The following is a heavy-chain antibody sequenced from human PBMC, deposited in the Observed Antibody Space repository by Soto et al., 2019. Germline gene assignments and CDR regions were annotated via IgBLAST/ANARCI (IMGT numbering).Heavy chain of an antibody. J-gene: IGHJ6*02. Sequence: EVQLVESGGGLVQPGRSLRLSCAASGFTFDDYAMHWVRQAPGKGLEWVSGISWNSGTIVYADSVKGRFTISRDNAKNSLYLQMNSLRGVDTALYYCAKDMRGGSSSSRYYYGLDVWGPGTTVTVSS. CDR3: AKDMRGGSSSSRYYYGLDV. CDR2: ISWNSGTI. D-gene: IGHD6-13*01. CDR1: GFTFDDYA. V-gene: IGHV3-9*01.